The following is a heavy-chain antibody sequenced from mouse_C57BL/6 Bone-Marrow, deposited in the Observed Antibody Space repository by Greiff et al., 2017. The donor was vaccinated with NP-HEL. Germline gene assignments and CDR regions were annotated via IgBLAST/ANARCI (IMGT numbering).Heavy chain of an antibody. J-gene: IGHJ3*01. CDR3: TREGGASNFAY. D-gene: IGHD2-5*01. CDR1: GYTFTSYW. V-gene: IGHV1-5*01. CDR2: IYPGNSDT. Sequence: EVQLQQSGTVLARPGASVKMSCKTSGYTFTSYWMHWVKQRPGQGLEWIGAIYPGNSDTSYNQKFKGKATLTAVTSASTAYMELSSLTNEDSAVYYCTREGGASNFAYWGQGTLVTVSA.